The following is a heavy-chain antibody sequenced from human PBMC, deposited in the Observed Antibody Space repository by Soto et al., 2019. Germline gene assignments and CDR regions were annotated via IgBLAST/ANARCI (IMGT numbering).Heavy chain of an antibody. Sequence: QPGWSLTLASAASGVTASRYVVSWVRQAPGKGLEWVSAISGSGDSTFYADSGNGRFTISRDNSKITLYLQINSLRADDTAVYDCAKVGNFDRSYDFWGQGTPGTVSS. J-gene: IGHJ4*02. V-gene: IGHV3-23*01. D-gene: IGHD3-22*01. CDR2: ISGSGDST. CDR3: AKVGNFDRSYDF. CDR1: GVTASRYV.